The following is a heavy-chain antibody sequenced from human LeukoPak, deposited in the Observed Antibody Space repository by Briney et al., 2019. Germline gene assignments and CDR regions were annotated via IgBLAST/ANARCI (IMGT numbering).Heavy chain of an antibody. CDR3: AKLGASPVARYYGSGSYYAEIDY. CDR1: GFTFSSYA. Sequence: GGSLRLSCAASGFTFSSYAMSWVRQAPGKGLEWVSAISGSGGSTYYADSVKGRFTISKDNSKNTLYLQMNSLRAEDTAVCYCAKLGASPVARYYGSGSYYAEIDYWGQGTLVPVSS. J-gene: IGHJ4*02. V-gene: IGHV3-23*01. CDR2: ISGSGGST. D-gene: IGHD3-10*01.